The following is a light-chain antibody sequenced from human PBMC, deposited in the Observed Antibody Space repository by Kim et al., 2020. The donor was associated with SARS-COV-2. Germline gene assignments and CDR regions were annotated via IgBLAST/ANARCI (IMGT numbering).Light chain of an antibody. CDR3: HPYNDWPPGDT. J-gene: IGKJ2*01. CDR1: QSVSSN. V-gene: IGKV3-15*01. CDR2: GAS. Sequence: EIVMTQSPATLSVSPGDAATLSCRASQSVSSNLAWYQLKPGRAPTLLIYGASTRATGIPDRFSGSGSGTGFTLTITSLQSEDFALYYCHPYNDWPPGDTFGQGTKLEI.